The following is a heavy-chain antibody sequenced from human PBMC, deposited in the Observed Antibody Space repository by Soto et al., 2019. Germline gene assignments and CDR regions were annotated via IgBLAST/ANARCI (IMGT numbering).Heavy chain of an antibody. J-gene: IGHJ4*02. V-gene: IGHV1-18*01. CDR2: ISAYNGNT. CDR1: GYTFTSYG. CDR3: GRSPPPSALRFLEWWDY. Sequence: QVQLVQSGAEVKKPGASVKVSCKASGYTFTSYGISWVRQAPGQGLEWMGWISAYNGNTNYAQKLQGRVTMTTDTSTGTAYMGLGSLGSDDTAVYYCGRSPPPSALRFLEWWDYWGQGTLVTVSS. D-gene: IGHD3-3*01.